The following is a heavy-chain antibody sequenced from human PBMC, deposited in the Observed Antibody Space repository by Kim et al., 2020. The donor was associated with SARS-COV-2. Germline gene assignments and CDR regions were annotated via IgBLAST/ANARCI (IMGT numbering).Heavy chain of an antibody. V-gene: IGHV1-24*01. J-gene: IGHJ4*02. Sequence: ASVKVSCKVSGYTLTELSMHWVRQAPGKGLEWMGGFDPEDGETIYAQKFQGRVTMTEDTSTDTAYMELSSLRSEDTAVYYCATGYSSSWYFRARTNWGQGTLVTVSS. D-gene: IGHD6-13*01. CDR1: GYTLTELS. CDR3: ATGYSSSWYFRARTN. CDR2: FDPEDGET.